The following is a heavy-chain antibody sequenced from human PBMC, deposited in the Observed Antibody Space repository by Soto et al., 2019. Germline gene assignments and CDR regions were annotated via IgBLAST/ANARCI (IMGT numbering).Heavy chain of an antibody. V-gene: IGHV3-30*04. CDR1: GFTLSSYA. CDR3: ARGPPGVVPGAIGSGGMDV. J-gene: IGHJ6*02. D-gene: IGHD2-2*01. Sequence: QVQLVESGGGVVQPGRSLSLSCAASGFTLSSYAVHWVPRAPAKGSEGVAVMSFDGSKAAHADSVKGRFTISRDNSKNTVSLQMNSLRVEDSAVYYCARGPPGVVPGAIGSGGMDVWGQGTTVTVSS. CDR2: MSFDGSKA.